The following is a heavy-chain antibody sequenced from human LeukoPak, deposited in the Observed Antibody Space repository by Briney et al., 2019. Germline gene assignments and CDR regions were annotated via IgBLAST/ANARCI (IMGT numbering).Heavy chain of an antibody. CDR3: ARGLRLNNWFDP. CDR2: ISSSGSTI. Sequence: GGSLRLSCAASGFTFSSYEMNWVRQAPGKGLEWVSYISSSGSTIYYADSVKGRFTISRDNAKNSLYLQMNSLRAEDTAVYYCARGLRLNNWFDPWGQGTLVTVSP. CDR1: GFTFSSYE. J-gene: IGHJ5*02. V-gene: IGHV3-48*03.